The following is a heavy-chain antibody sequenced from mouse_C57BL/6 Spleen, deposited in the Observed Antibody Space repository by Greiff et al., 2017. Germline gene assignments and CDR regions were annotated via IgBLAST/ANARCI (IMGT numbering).Heavy chain of an antibody. J-gene: IGHJ2*01. Sequence: EVQRVESGGGLVQPGGSLSLSCAASGFTYTDYYMSWVRQPPGKALEWFGFIRNKANGYTTEYSVSVKGRFTISRDYAQSILYLQMNALRAEDSATYYCARCLRTGYFDYWGQGTTLAVSS. CDR1: GFTYTDYY. CDR2: IRNKANGYTT. CDR3: ARCLRTGYFDY. V-gene: IGHV7-3*01.